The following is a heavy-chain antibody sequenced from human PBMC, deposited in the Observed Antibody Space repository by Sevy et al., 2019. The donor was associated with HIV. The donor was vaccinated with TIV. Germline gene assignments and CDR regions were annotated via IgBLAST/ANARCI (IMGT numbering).Heavy chain of an antibody. J-gene: IGHJ4*02. Sequence: ASVKVSCKVSGYTLIEFSMHWVRQAPGKGLEWMGGFDPEDGETIYAQRFQGRVTMPEDTSTDTAYMELSSLRSEDTAVYYCATGLPGEYVDCSSCYSDYFAYWGQGTLVTVSS. CDR3: ATGLPGEYVDCSSCYSDYFAY. CDR2: FDPEDGET. D-gene: IGHD2-15*01. CDR1: GYTLIEFS. V-gene: IGHV1-24*01.